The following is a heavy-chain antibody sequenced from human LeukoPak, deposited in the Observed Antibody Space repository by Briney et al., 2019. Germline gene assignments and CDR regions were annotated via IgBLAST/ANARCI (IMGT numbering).Heavy chain of an antibody. D-gene: IGHD3-10*01. J-gene: IGHJ4*02. V-gene: IGHV3-23*01. CDR2: ISDSGGST. Sequence: GGSLRLSCAVSGITLSNYGMSWVRQPPGKGLEWVAGISDSGGSTNYADSVKGRFTISRDNPKNTLYLQMNSLRAEDTAVYFCAKRGIVIRAVIIVGFHKEAYYFDYWGQGALVTVSS. CDR3: AKRGIVIRAVIIVGFHKEAYYFDY. CDR1: GITLSNYG.